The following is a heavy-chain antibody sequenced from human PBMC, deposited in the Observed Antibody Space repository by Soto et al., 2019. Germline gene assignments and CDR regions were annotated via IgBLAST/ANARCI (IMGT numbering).Heavy chain of an antibody. V-gene: IGHV3-74*01. Sequence: GGSLRLSCAASGFTFSSYWKHWVRQAPGKGLVWVSRINSDGSSTSYADSVKGRFTISRDNAKNTLYLQMNSLRAEDTAVYYCARESVTSHLDYYYYYYMDVWGKGTTVTVSS. CDR2: INSDGSST. CDR1: GFTFSSYW. D-gene: IGHD3-9*01. J-gene: IGHJ6*03. CDR3: ARESVTSHLDYYYYYYMDV.